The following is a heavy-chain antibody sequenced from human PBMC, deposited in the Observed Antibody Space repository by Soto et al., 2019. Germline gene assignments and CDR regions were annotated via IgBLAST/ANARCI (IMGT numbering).Heavy chain of an antibody. CDR3: ARDFKSLGSSWYLYFDY. Sequence: GGSLRLSCAASGFTFSSYWMSWVRQAPGKGLEWVANIKQDGREKYYVDSVKGRFTISRDNAKNSLYLQMNSLRAEDTAVYYCARDFKSLGSSWYLYFDYWGQGTLVTVSS. J-gene: IGHJ4*02. CDR1: GFTFSSYW. V-gene: IGHV3-7*03. CDR2: IKQDGREK. D-gene: IGHD6-13*01.